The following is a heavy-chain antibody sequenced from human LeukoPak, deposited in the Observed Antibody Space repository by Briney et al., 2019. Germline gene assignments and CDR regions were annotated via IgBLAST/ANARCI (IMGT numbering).Heavy chain of an antibody. CDR3: ARLGYCSSTSCISIYYYYGMDV. Sequence: ASVKVSCTASGYTFTVYYMHWVRQAPGQGLEWMGWINPNSGNTNYAQKLQGRVTMTTDTSTSTAYMELRSLRSDDTAVYYCARLGYCSSTSCISIYYYYGMDVWGQGTTVTVSS. V-gene: IGHV1-18*04. J-gene: IGHJ6*02. D-gene: IGHD2-2*01. CDR1: GYTFTVYY. CDR2: INPNSGNT.